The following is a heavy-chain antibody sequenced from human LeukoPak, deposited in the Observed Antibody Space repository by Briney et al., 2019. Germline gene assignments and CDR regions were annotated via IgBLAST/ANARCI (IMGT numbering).Heavy chain of an antibody. Sequence: GGSLRLSCAASGFTFSSYAMHWVRQAPGKGLEWVAVISYDGSNKYYADSVKGRFTISRDNSKNTLYLQMNSLRAEDTAVCYCARGPSINYGDYYYWGQGTLVTVSS. D-gene: IGHD4-17*01. CDR1: GFTFSSYA. V-gene: IGHV3-30-3*01. CDR2: ISYDGSNK. J-gene: IGHJ4*02. CDR3: ARGPSINYGDYYY.